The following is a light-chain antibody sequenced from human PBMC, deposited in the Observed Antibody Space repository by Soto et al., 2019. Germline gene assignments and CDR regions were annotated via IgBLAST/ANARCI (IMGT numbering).Light chain of an antibody. Sequence: EIVLTQSPGTLSLSPGERATLSCRASQSVNSSYLAWYQQKPGQAPRLLIYGASSRATGIPDRFSGSGSGTAFTLTVSRLPPEDFAVYYCQQYGSSPTFGQGTKVELK. CDR2: GAS. CDR1: QSVNSSY. V-gene: IGKV3-20*01. J-gene: IGKJ1*01. CDR3: QQYGSSPT.